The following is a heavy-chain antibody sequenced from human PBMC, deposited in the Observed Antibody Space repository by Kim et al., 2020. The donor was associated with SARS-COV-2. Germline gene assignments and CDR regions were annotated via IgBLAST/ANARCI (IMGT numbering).Heavy chain of an antibody. V-gene: IGHV1-69*01. Sequence: AQKFQGRVTITADESTSTAYMELSSLRSEDTAVYYCARDPRLQWLAHFDYWGQGTLVTVSS. J-gene: IGHJ4*02. CDR3: ARDPRLQWLAHFDY. D-gene: IGHD6-19*01.